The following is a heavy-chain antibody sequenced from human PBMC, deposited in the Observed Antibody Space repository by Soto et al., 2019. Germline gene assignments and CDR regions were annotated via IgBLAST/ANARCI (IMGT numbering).Heavy chain of an antibody. CDR2: IYYSGST. J-gene: IGHJ6*02. D-gene: IGHD2-15*01. V-gene: IGHV4-31*03. CDR1: GGSISSGGYY. Sequence: QVQLQESGPGLVKPSQTLSLTCTVSGGSISSGGYYWSWIRQPPGKGLAWIGYIYYSGSTYYTPSLKSRVTISVDTSKNQFSLKLSSVTAADTAVYYCARDGGYCSGGSCYGITTYGMDVWGQGTTVTVSS. CDR3: ARDGGYCSGGSCYGITTYGMDV.